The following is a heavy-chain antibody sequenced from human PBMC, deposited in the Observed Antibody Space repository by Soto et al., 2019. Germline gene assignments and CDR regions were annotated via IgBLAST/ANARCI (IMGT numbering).Heavy chain of an antibody. CDR1: GGSISSSSYY. D-gene: IGHD3-3*01. V-gene: IGHV4-39*01. J-gene: IGHJ6*02. Sequence: PSETLSLTCTVSGGSISSSSYYWGWIRQPPGKGLEWIGSIYYSGSTYYNPSLKSRVTISVDTSKNQFSLKLSSVTAEDTAVYYWASTTIFGLAILNRYYYYGMDLWGQGTTVTVSS. CDR3: ASTTIFGLAILNRYYYYGMDL. CDR2: IYYSGST.